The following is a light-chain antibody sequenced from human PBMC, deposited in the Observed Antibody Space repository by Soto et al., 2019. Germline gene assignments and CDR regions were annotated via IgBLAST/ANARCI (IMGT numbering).Light chain of an antibody. V-gene: IGLV2-14*01. CDR2: DVS. Sequence: QSALTQPASVSGSPGQSITISCAGTSGDVGGYDYVSWYQQHPGKAPKLMIYDVSNWPSGVSNRFSGSKSGNTASLTISGLQAEDEADYYCSSYTSSNTVVFGGGTKLTVL. CDR1: SGDVGGYDY. CDR3: SSYTSSNTVV. J-gene: IGLJ2*01.